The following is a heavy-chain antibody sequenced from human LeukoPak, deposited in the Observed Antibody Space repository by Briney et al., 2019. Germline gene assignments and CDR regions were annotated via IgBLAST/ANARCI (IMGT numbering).Heavy chain of an antibody. CDR3: ARVGSIADYYDSSAVDY. J-gene: IGHJ4*02. CDR2: IYSGGST. V-gene: IGHV3-53*01. CDR1: GFNDSSNY. Sequence: PGGYLRLSCAASGFNDSSNYMSWVRQAPGKGLEWVSVIYSGGSTYYADSVKGRFTLSREKSKNTLYLQMDSLSAEDTAVYYCARVGSIADYYDSSAVDYWGQGTLVTVSS. D-gene: IGHD3-22*01.